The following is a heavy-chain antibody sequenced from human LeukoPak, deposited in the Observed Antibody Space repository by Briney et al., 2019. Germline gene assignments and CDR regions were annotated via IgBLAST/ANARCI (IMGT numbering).Heavy chain of an antibody. CDR2: VSGSGSNT. V-gene: IGHV3-23*01. Sequence: GGSLRLSCAASGFTFSSYAMSWARQAPGKGLEWVSAVSGSGSNTYYTDSVQGRFTISRDNSKNTLYLQMGSLRAGYTALYYRAKEKGAGYGYGMDVWGQGTTVTVSS. D-gene: IGHD2-2*03. CDR3: AKEKGAGYGYGMDV. J-gene: IGHJ6*02. CDR1: GFTFSSYA.